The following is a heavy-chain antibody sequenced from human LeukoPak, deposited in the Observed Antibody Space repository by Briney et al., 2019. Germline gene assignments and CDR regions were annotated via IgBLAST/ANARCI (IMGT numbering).Heavy chain of an antibody. J-gene: IGHJ4*02. CDR1: GFTFSSYG. Sequence: PPGGSLRLSCAASGFTFSSYGMSWVRQAPGKGLEWVSAISGSGGSTYYADSVKGRFTISRDNSKNTLYLQMNSLRAEDTAVYYCAKFFHPDIVVVVAATPGGYFDYWGQGTLVTVSS. D-gene: IGHD2-15*01. CDR3: AKFFHPDIVVVVAATPGGYFDY. V-gene: IGHV3-23*01. CDR2: ISGSGGST.